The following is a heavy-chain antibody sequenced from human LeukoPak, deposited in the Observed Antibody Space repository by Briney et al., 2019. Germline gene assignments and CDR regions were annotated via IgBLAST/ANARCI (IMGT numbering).Heavy chain of an antibody. V-gene: IGHV1-46*01. J-gene: IGHJ6*03. CDR2: INPSGGST. D-gene: IGHD1-14*01. CDR3: ARDGPGPEDYYYMDV. CDR1: GYIFTSYY. Sequence: ASVKVSCKASGYIFTSYYMHWVRQAPGQGLEWMGIINPSGGSTRYAQKFQGGVTMTRDTSTSTVYMELSSLRSEDTAVYYCARDGPGPEDYYYMDVWGKGTTVTVSS.